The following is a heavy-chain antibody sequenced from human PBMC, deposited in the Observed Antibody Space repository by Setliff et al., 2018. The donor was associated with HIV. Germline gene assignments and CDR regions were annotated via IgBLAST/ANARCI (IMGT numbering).Heavy chain of an antibody. CDR1: GYTFINYA. D-gene: IGHD6-19*01. V-gene: IGHV1-3*01. CDR3: ATLGVAVTGTVDY. Sequence: ASVKVSCKASGYTFINYAIHWVRQAPGHRLEWMGWINSDKGNTKYSQKFQGRITITRDTSASTAYIVVSSLKSEDTAVYYCATLGVAVTGTVDYWGQGTLVTVSS. J-gene: IGHJ4*02. CDR2: INSDKGNT.